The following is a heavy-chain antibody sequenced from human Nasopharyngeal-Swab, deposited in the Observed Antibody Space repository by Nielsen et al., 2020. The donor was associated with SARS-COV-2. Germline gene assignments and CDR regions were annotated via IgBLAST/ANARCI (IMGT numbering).Heavy chain of an antibody. D-gene: IGHD6-19*01. Sequence: GESLKISCAASGFTFSSYAMDWIRQAPGRGLEWVAIISYDGSDIFYADSVKGRFTISRDNSKNTLYLQMNSLRAEDTAVYFCATGGYVNYFDYWGQGTLVTASS. CDR2: ISYDGSDI. CDR3: ATGGYVNYFDY. CDR1: GFTFSSYA. J-gene: IGHJ4*02. V-gene: IGHV3-30*03.